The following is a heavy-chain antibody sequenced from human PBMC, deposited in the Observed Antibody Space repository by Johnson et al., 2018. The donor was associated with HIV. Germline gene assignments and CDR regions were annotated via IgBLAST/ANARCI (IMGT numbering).Heavy chain of an antibody. CDR2: IKSKSDGGTT. D-gene: IGHD3-10*01. Sequence: VQLVESGGGLVKPGVSLRLSCAASGFTFSNAWMSWVRQAPGQGLEWVGRIKSKSDGGTTDSAAPVKGRFTISRDDSKTTLHLQRNSLRTEDTAVYSCARDLRFNRTVQGRVIISGAFDMWGQGTVVHVSS. J-gene: IGHJ3*02. CDR1: GFTFSNAW. V-gene: IGHV3-15*01. CDR3: ARDLRFNRTVQGRVIISGAFDM.